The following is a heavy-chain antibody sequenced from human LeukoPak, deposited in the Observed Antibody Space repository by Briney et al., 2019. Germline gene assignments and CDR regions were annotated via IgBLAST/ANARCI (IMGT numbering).Heavy chain of an antibody. CDR3: ARGGIQVSGIDEFDY. D-gene: IGHD6-19*01. CDR2: IGIRGDT. Sequence: GGSLRPSCAASGFTFIDYDMHWVRQVIGKGLEWVSAIGIRGDTHYSGSVKGRFTFSRENAESSLYLQMNSLRAEDTAVYYCARGGIQVSGIDEFDYWGQGTLVTVSS. V-gene: IGHV3-13*01. J-gene: IGHJ4*02. CDR1: GFTFIDYD.